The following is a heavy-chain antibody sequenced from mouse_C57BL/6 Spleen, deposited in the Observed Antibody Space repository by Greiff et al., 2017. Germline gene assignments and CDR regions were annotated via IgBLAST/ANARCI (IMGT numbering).Heavy chain of an antibody. Sequence: VQLQQSGAELVKPGASVKLSCKASGYTFTSYWMHWVKQRPGQGLEWIGMIHPNSGSTNYNEKFKSKATLTVDKSSSTAYMQLSSLTSEDSAVYYCARSPLYYGSSYGYFDVWGTGTTVTVSS. CDR3: ARSPLYYGSSYGYFDV. CDR1: GYTFTSYW. D-gene: IGHD1-1*01. CDR2: IHPNSGST. J-gene: IGHJ1*03. V-gene: IGHV1-64*01.